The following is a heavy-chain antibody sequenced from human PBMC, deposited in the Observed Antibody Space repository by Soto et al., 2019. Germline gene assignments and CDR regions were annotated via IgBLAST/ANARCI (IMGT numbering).Heavy chain of an antibody. CDR1: GYTFTSYG. V-gene: IGHV1-18*01. CDR3: ARSSGIRTYYYYYMDV. Sequence: VKVSCKASGYTFTSYGSSWVRQAPGQGLEWIGWISAYNGKTNYAQKIQGRVTMTTDTSTSTAYMELRSLRSDDTAVYYCARSSGIRTYYYYYMDVWGKGTTVTVSS. CDR2: ISAYNGKT. J-gene: IGHJ6*03. D-gene: IGHD6-13*01.